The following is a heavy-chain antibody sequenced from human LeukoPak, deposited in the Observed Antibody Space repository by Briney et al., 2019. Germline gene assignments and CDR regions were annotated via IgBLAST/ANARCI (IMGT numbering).Heavy chain of an antibody. J-gene: IGHJ4*02. V-gene: IGHV4-34*01. CDR1: GESFSDHY. D-gene: IGHD1-14*01. CDR3: ARRSYNLSWRSNRYYFDY. Sequence: PSETLSLTCAVYGESFSDHYWTWIRQSPGKGLEWIGEIHHGETTNYNPSFKSRVALSLDTSKNQFSLRLSFVTAADTALYYCARRSYNLSWRSNRYYFDYWGRGTLVTVSS. CDR2: IHHGETT.